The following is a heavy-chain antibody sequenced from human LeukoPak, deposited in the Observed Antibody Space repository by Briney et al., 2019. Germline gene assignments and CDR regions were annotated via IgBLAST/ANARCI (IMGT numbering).Heavy chain of an antibody. J-gene: IGHJ4*02. CDR3: ASTQSIAAAGRHFDY. Sequence: KPGGSLRLSCAASGFTFSSYSMNWVRQAPGKGLEWVSSVSGSSSYIYYADSVKGRFTISRDNAKNSLYLQMNSLRAEDTAVYYCASTQSIAAAGRHFDYWGQGTLVTVSS. D-gene: IGHD6-13*01. CDR1: GFTFSSYS. CDR2: VSGSSSYI. V-gene: IGHV3-21*01.